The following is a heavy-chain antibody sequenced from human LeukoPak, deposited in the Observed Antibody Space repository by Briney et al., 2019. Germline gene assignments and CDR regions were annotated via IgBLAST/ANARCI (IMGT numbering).Heavy chain of an antibody. CDR1: GGSISSYY. CDR2: IYYSGST. CDR3: ARDGDGSGSYYKARYYYYGMDV. V-gene: IGHV4-59*01. D-gene: IGHD3-10*01. J-gene: IGHJ6*02. Sequence: PSETLSLTCTVSGGSISSYYWSWIRQPPGKGLEWIGYIYYSGSTNYNPSLKSRVTISVDTSKNQFSLKLSSVTAADTAVYYCARDGDGSGSYYKARYYYYGMDVWGQGTTVTVSS.